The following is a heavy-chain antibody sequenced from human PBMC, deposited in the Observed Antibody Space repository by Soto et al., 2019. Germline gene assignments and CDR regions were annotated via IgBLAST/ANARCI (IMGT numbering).Heavy chain of an antibody. J-gene: IGHJ4*02. D-gene: IGHD3-16*02. CDR2: ISADNGNT. CDR1: GYTFTSYG. CDR3: ARNIRLSPLDY. Sequence: QVQLVQSGAEVKKPGASVKVSCKASGYTFTSYGISWVRQAPGQGPEWMGWISADNGNTNYERKFQGRVTMTTDTSTSTAYMERRSLRSDDTAVYYCARNIRLSPLDYWGQGTLVTVSS. V-gene: IGHV1-18*01.